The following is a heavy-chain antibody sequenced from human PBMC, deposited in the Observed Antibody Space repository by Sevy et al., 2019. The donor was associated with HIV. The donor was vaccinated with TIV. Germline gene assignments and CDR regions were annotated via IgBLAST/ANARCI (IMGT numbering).Heavy chain of an antibody. CDR3: TRGRRVYADYGVDY. CDR1: GFTFGEYS. Sequence: GGSLRLSCTASGFTFGEYSMSWFRQAPGKGLEWVSFIRSEVYGGTTEYAASVKGRFTISREDSKIIAYLQMSSLKTEDTAVYYCTRGRRVYADYGVDYWGQGTLVTVSS. D-gene: IGHD4-17*01. J-gene: IGHJ4*02. CDR2: IRSEVYGGTT. V-gene: IGHV3-49*03.